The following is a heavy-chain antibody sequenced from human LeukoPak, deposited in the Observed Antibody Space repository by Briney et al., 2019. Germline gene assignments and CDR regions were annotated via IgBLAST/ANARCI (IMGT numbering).Heavy chain of an antibody. Sequence: ASVTVSFTASGYTFTIYYMHWVRQAPGQGLEWMGIINPSGGSTSYAQKFQGRVTMTRDTSTSTVYMELSSLRSEDTAVYYCARGPPYGSGSLHLDYWGQGTLVTVSS. CDR1: GYTFTIYY. V-gene: IGHV1-46*01. J-gene: IGHJ4*02. CDR2: INPSGGST. D-gene: IGHD3-10*01. CDR3: ARGPPYGSGSLHLDY.